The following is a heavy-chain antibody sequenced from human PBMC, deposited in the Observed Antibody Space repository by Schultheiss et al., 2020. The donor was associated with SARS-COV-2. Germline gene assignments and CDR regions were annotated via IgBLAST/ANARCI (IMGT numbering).Heavy chain of an antibody. D-gene: IGHD3-3*01. J-gene: IGHJ6*02. V-gene: IGHV3-33*08. CDR2: IWYDGSNK. Sequence: GESLKISCAASGFTFITYGMHWVRQAPGKGLEWVAVIWYDGSNKYYADSVKGRFTISRDNSKNTLYLQMNSLRAEDTAVYYCARGTYYDFWSGYYPRANYYYYYGMDVWGQGTTVTVSS. CDR1: GFTFITYG. CDR3: ARGTYYDFWSGYYPRANYYYYYGMDV.